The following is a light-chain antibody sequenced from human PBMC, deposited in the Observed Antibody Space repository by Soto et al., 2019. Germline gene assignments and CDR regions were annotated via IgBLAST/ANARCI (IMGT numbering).Light chain of an antibody. J-gene: IGLJ1*01. Sequence: QSALTQPASVSGSPGQSITISCTGTSSDVGGYNSVSWYQQLPGKAPKLMIYGVSSRPSGVSNRFSGSKSGNTASLTISGLHTEEEADYYCSSYTTSTTPPYFFGSGTTLTVL. CDR2: GVS. CDR3: SSYTTSTTPPYF. V-gene: IGLV2-14*01. CDR1: SSDVGGYNS.